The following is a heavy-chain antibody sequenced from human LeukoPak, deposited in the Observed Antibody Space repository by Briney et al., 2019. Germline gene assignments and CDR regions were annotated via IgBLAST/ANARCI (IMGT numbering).Heavy chain of an antibody. CDR1: GGSISSYY. J-gene: IGHJ5*02. V-gene: IGHV4-59*12. CDR2: IYYSGST. D-gene: IGHD2-15*01. Sequence: SETLSLTCTVSGGSISSYYWSWIRQPPGKGLEWIGYIYYSGSTNYNPSLKSRVTISVDTSKNQFSLKLSSVTAADTAVYYCARARRHDIVVVVAARYNWFDPWGQGTLVTVSS. CDR3: ARARRHDIVVVVAARYNWFDP.